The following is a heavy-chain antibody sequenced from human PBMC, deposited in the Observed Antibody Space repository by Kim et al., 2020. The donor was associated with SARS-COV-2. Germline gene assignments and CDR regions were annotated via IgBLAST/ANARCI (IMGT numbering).Heavy chain of an antibody. J-gene: IGHJ3*02. D-gene: IGHD6-13*01. V-gene: IGHV3-23*01. CDR3: AKGDIAAADNPDPDAFDI. Sequence: GRFTISRDNSKNTLYLQMNSLRAEDTAVYYCAKGDIAAADNPDPDAFDIWGQGTMVTVSS.